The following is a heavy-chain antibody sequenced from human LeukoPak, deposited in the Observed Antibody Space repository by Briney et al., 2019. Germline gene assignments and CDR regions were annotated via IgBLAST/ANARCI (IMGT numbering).Heavy chain of an antibody. Sequence: GGSLRLSCAASGFTFSDYYMSWIRQAPGKGLEWVSYISSSGSTIYYADSVKGRFTISRDNAKNSLYLQMNSLRAEDTAVYYCAREAPALYYYGMDVWDQGTTVTVSS. V-gene: IGHV3-11*01. J-gene: IGHJ6*02. CDR1: GFTFSDYY. CDR3: AREAPALYYYGMDV. CDR2: ISSSGSTI.